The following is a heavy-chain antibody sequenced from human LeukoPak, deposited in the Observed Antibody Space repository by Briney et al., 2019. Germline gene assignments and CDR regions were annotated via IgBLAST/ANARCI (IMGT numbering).Heavy chain of an antibody. V-gene: IGHV4-59*08. CDR1: SGFISSYY. D-gene: IGHD6-19*01. J-gene: IGHJ4*02. CDR2: IYYSGST. Sequence: KPSETLSLTCTVFSGFISSYYWSWIRQPPGKGLEWIGYIYYSGSTIYNPSLKSRVTISVDTSKNQFSLKLRSMTAADTAVYYCARHGRAVAGDFDYWGQGTLVTVSS. CDR3: ARHGRAVAGDFDY.